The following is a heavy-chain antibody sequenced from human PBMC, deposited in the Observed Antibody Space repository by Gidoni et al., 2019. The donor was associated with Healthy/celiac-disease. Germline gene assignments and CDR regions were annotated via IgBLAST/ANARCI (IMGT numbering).Heavy chain of an antibody. Sequence: EVQLVESGGGLVQPGRSLRLSCTASGFTFGDYAMSWVRQAPGKGLEWVGFIRSKAYGGTTEYAASVKGRFTISRDDSKSIAYLQMNSLKTEDTAVYYCTRERDMITFGGVIVKYYFDYWGQGTLVTVSS. J-gene: IGHJ4*02. CDR2: IRSKAYGGTT. D-gene: IGHD3-16*02. CDR3: TRERDMITFGGVIVKYYFDY. CDR1: GFTFGDYA. V-gene: IGHV3-49*04.